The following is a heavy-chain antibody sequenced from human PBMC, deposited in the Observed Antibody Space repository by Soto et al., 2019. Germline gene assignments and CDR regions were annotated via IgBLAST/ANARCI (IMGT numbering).Heavy chain of an antibody. J-gene: IGHJ4*02. CDR3: ARERVRGGTNY. CDR1: VGSISSGGYY. CDR2: IYYSGST. D-gene: IGHD3-16*01. Sequence: TLSLTCTVSVGSISSGGYYWSWIRQHPGKGLEWIGYIYYSGSTYYNPSLKSRVTISVDTSKNQFSLKLSSVTAADTAVYYCARERVRGGTNYWGQGTLVTVSS. V-gene: IGHV4-31*03.